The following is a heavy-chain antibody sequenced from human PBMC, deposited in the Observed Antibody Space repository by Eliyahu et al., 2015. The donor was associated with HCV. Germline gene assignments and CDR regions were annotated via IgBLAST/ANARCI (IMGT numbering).Heavy chain of an antibody. D-gene: IGHD3-22*01. Sequence: APGKGLEWVSVIYSGGSSTYYADSVKGRFTISRDNSKNTLYLQMNSLRAEDTAVYYCAKGLSGYLEYFQHWGQGTLVTVSS. CDR2: IYSGGSST. J-gene: IGHJ1*01. V-gene: IGHV3-23*03. CDR3: AKGLSGYLEYFQH.